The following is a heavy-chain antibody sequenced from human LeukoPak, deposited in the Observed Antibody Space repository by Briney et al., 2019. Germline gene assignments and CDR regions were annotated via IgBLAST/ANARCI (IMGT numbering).Heavy chain of an antibody. CDR1: GFTFSAYG. CDR3: TKDPSYVDVAMTHYFDY. CDR2: MSYDGSHK. Sequence: PGRSLRLSCAASGFTFSAYGMHWVRQAPGKGLEWVAVMSYDGSHKYYADSVKGRFTISRDNSKNTVYLQMNSLRPEDTAVYYCTKDPSYVDVAMTHYFDYWGQGTLVTVSS. V-gene: IGHV3-30*18. J-gene: IGHJ4*02. D-gene: IGHD5-18*01.